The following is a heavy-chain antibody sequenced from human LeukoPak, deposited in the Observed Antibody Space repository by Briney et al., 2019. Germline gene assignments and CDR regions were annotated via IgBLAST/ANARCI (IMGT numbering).Heavy chain of an antibody. D-gene: IGHD6-13*01. J-gene: IGHJ3*02. V-gene: IGHV3-66*01. CDR1: GFTVSSNY. CDR3: ARGHSSSWYGGAFDI. CDR2: IYSGGST. Sequence: GGSLRLSCAASGFTVSSNYMSWVRQAPGRGLEWVSVIYSGGSTFYADSVKGRFTISSDNSKNTLYLRMNSLRVEDTAVYYCARGHSSSWYGGAFDIWSQGTRVTVSS.